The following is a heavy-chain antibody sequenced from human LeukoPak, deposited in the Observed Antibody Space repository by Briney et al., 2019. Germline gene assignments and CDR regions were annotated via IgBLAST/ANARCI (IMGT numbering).Heavy chain of an antibody. Sequence: SETLSLTCAVSGGSFSGYYWTWIRQPPGKGLEWIGEISHTGATDYDPSLKSRVTMSLDISKKQLSLKLKYATAADTALYFCARGRFSWQAPSAFWGQGTLVTVSS. D-gene: IGHD5-12*01. CDR2: ISHTGAT. J-gene: IGHJ4*02. V-gene: IGHV4-34*01. CDR3: ARGRFSWQAPSAF. CDR1: GGSFSGYY.